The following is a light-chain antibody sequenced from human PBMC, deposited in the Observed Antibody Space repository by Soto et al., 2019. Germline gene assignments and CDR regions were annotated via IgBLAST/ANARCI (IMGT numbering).Light chain of an antibody. Sequence: IQLTQSPSSLSASVGDRVAITCRASQDISSFLVWFQQKPGKAPNVLMYDASTLQRGVPSRFSGSGSWKSFTLIIDGLQPEDFATYYCHQLNDFPPTFGGGTKVEI. CDR1: QDISSF. J-gene: IGKJ4*01. V-gene: IGKV1-9*01. CDR2: DAS. CDR3: HQLNDFPPT.